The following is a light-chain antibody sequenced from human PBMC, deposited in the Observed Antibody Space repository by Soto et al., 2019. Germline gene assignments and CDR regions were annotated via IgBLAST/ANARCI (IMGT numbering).Light chain of an antibody. Sequence: QSVLTQSASVSGSPGQSITISCTGTSSDVGGYNYVSWYQQHPGKAPKLMIYDVSNRPSGVSNRFSGSKSGNTASLTISGLQAEDEADYYCGSYTSSSTHVFGTGTKVTVL. CDR2: DVS. CDR3: GSYTSSSTHV. J-gene: IGLJ1*01. CDR1: SSDVGGYNY. V-gene: IGLV2-14*01.